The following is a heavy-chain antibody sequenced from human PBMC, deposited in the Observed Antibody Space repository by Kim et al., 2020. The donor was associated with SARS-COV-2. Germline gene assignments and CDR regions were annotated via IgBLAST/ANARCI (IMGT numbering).Heavy chain of an antibody. D-gene: IGHD3-16*02. CDR2: ISYDGSNK. V-gene: IGHV3-30*18. CDR1: GFTFSSYG. CDR3: AKEGTLYEGYYYYGMDS. J-gene: IGHJ6*02. Sequence: GGSLRLSCAASGFTFSSYGMHWVRQAPGKGLEWVAVISYDGSNKYYADSVKGRFTISRDNSKNTLYLQMNSLRAEDTAVYYCAKEGTLYEGYYYYGMDSGAKGPRSPSP.